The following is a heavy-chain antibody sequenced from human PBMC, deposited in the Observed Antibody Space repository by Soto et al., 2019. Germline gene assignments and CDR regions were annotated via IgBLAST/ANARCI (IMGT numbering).Heavy chain of an antibody. D-gene: IGHD5-18*01. Sequence: QLLESGGGLVQPGGSLSLSCAASGFSFSTYAMTWVRQAPGKGLQWVSKISGSSGHAYYADSVKGRFTISRDNSKNTLYLQLNSLRADDTAVYYCARGEYSYEFGGQGTLVTVSS. V-gene: IGHV3-23*01. CDR3: ARGEYSYEF. CDR1: GFSFSTYA. J-gene: IGHJ4*02. CDR2: ISGSSGHA.